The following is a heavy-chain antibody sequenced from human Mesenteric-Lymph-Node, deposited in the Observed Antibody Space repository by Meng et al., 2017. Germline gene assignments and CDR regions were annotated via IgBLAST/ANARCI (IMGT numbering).Heavy chain of an antibody. CDR2: INPSGGST. CDR1: GYTFTSYY. Sequence: ASVKVSCKASGYTFTSYYMHWVRQAPGQGLEWMGIINPSGGSTSYAQKFQGRVTMTRDTSTSTVYMELSSLRSEDTAVYYCARVSGGVRGWDYWGQGTRVTCYS. CDR3: ARVSGGVRGWDY. V-gene: IGHV1-46*01. J-gene: IGHJ4*02. D-gene: IGHD2-8*02.